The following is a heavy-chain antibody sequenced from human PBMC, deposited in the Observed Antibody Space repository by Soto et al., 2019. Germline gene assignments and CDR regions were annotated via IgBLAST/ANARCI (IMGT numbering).Heavy chain of an antibody. D-gene: IGHD6-19*01. J-gene: IGHJ6*02. CDR3: ARDTHSSGPRDYYYYGMDV. CDR2: IWYDGSNK. CDR1: GFTFSSYG. V-gene: IGHV3-33*01. Sequence: GGSLRLSCAASGFTFSSYGMHWVRQAPGKGLEWVAVIWYDGSNKYYADSVKGRFTISRDNSKNTLYLQMNSLRAEDTAGYYCARDTHSSGPRDYYYYGMDVWGQGTTVTVSS.